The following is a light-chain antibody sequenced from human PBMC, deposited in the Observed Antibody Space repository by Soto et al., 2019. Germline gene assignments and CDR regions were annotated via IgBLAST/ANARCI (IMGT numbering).Light chain of an antibody. Sequence: QSVLTQPPSVSGAPGQRITISCTGSSSNIGSGYDVHWYQQLPGTAPKLLIYGNSNRPSGVPERFSGSKSGTSASLAITGLQPEDEAEYYCQSYDSSLSGSVFGGGTKLTVL. CDR1: SSNIGSGYD. CDR2: GNS. J-gene: IGLJ7*01. V-gene: IGLV1-40*01. CDR3: QSYDSSLSGSV.